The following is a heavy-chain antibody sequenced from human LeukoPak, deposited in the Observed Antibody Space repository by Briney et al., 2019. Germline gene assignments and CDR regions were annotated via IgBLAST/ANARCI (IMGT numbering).Heavy chain of an antibody. CDR3: APKRGWYFDY. CDR1: GFTFSSYA. J-gene: IGHJ4*02. V-gene: IGHV3-23*01. CDR2: INGSGGST. Sequence: GGSLRLSCAASGFTFSSYAMSWVRQAPGKGLEWVSAINGSGGSTYYADSVKGRFTISRDNSKNTLYLQMNSLRAEDTAVYYCAPKRGWYFDYWGQGTLVTVSS. D-gene: IGHD6-19*01.